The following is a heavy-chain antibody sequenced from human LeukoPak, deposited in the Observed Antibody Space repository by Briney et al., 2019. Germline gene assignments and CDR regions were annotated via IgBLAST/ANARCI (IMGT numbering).Heavy chain of an antibody. J-gene: IGHJ4*02. CDR1: GFTFSDYA. CDR2: ITSSGGST. V-gene: IGHV3-23*01. D-gene: IGHD3-10*01. CDR3: GKRYTSGGFGGFFDY. Sequence: GGSLRLSCAVSGFTFSDYAMSWIRQAPGKGLEWVSSITSSGGSTYYGDSVKGRFTVSRDNSQNTLYLQMNSLRVEDTAIYYCGKRYTSGGFGGFFDYWGQGTLVTVSS.